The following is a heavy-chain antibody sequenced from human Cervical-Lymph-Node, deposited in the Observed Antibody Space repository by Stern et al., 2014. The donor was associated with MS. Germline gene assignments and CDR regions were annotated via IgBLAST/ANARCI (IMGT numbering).Heavy chain of an antibody. CDR2: INPSGGST. CDR1: GYTFSTYY. CDR3: ARRKAATEGYFDY. Sequence: VQLVESGAEVKKPGASVKVSCKASGYTFSTYYIHWVRQAPGQGLEWMGVINPSGGSTGYAQKFQGRVTMTTDASTSTVYMELSSLRSEDTAVYYCARRKAATEGYFDYWGQGTLVTVSS. J-gene: IGHJ4*02. V-gene: IGHV1-46*01. D-gene: IGHD6-13*01.